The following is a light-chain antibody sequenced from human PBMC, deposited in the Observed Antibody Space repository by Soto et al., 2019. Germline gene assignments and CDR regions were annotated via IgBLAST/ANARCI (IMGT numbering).Light chain of an antibody. CDR1: SSDVGGYNY. J-gene: IGLJ1*01. Sequence: QSVLTQPASVSGSPGQSITISCTGTSSDVGGYNYVSWYQQHPGKAPKLMIYEVSNRPSGVSNRFSGSKSGNTASLTISGLQAEDEADYYCNSYTSSSTLVFATGTKVTVL. CDR3: NSYTSSSTLV. CDR2: EVS. V-gene: IGLV2-14*01.